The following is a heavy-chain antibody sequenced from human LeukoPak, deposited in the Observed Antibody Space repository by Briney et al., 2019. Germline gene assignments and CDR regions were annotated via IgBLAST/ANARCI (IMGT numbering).Heavy chain of an antibody. CDR2: ISGSGVNT. CDR1: GFTFSSYA. Sequence: GESLKISCAASGFTFSSYAMNWVRQAPGKGLEWVSTISGSGVNTYFADSVKGRFTIFRDNSKNTLYLQMNTLRAEDTAVYYCAKTPGYGDYSMDVWGKGTRVTVSS. V-gene: IGHV3-23*01. CDR3: AKTPGYGDYSMDV. J-gene: IGHJ6*03. D-gene: IGHD4-17*01.